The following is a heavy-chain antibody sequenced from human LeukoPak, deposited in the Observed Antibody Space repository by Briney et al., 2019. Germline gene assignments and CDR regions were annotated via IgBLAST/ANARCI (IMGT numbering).Heavy chain of an antibody. CDR1: GYTFTSYG. V-gene: IGHV1-24*01. J-gene: IGHJ4*02. D-gene: IGHD3-10*01. Sequence: ASVKVSCKASGYTFTSYGISWVRQAPGQGLEWMGGFDPEDGETIYAQKFQGRVTMTEDTSTDTAYMELSSLRSEDTAVYYCATRALSITILPVWWGQGTLVTVSS. CDR2: FDPEDGET. CDR3: ATRALSITILPVW.